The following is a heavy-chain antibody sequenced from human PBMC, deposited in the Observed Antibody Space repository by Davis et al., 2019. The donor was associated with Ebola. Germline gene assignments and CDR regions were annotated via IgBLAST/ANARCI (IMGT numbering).Heavy chain of an antibody. V-gene: IGHV3-21*04. Sequence: PGGSLRLSCAASGFTFSSYAMSWVRQAPGKGLEWVSSISSSSSYIYYADSVKGRFTISRDNAKNSLYLQMNSLRAEDTAVYYCARVPPYYDILTGYYWGGFGYWGQGTLVTVSS. CDR2: ISSSSSYI. D-gene: IGHD3-9*01. J-gene: IGHJ4*02. CDR1: GFTFSSYA. CDR3: ARVPPYYDILTGYYWGGFGY.